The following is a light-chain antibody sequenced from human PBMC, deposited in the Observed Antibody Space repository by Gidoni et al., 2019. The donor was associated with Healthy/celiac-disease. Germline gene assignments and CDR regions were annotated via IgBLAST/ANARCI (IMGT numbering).Light chain of an antibody. V-gene: IGLV2-14*01. Sequence: QSALTQPAYVSGSPGQSITISCTGTSSDVGGYNYVSWYQQHPGKAPKLMIYEVSNRPSGVSNRFSCSKSGNTPSLTISGLQAEDEADDCCSSYTSSSPRVFGGGTKLPVL. CDR2: EVS. CDR3: SSYTSSSPRV. J-gene: IGLJ3*02. CDR1: SSDVGGYNY.